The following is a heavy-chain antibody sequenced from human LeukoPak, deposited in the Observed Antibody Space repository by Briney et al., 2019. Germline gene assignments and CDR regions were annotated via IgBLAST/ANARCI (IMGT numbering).Heavy chain of an antibody. CDR3: AKATPVGAATGADY. V-gene: IGHV3-23*01. Sequence: GGSLRLSCAASGFTFSCGAMSWVRQAPGKGLEWVSTISGSGATTYYADSVNGRFTISRDNSRNTLYLQMNSLRAEDTAVYYCAKATPVGAATGADYWGQGTLVTVSS. D-gene: IGHD6-13*01. J-gene: IGHJ4*02. CDR1: GFTFSCGA. CDR2: ISGSGATT.